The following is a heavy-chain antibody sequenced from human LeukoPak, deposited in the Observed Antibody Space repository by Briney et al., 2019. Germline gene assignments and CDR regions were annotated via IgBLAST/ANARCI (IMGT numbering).Heavy chain of an antibody. CDR1: GFTFSSYI. CDR3: ARGRGSCSGGTCYVDF. V-gene: IGHV3-48*01. D-gene: IGHD2-15*01. CDR2: ISNSGSTI. J-gene: IGHJ4*02. Sequence: GGSLRLSCPASGFTFSSYIMNWVRQAPGKGLEWLSYISNSGSTIYYADSVKGRFSISRDNAKNSLWLQMSSLGAEDTAVYYCARGRGSCSGGTCYVDFWGQGTLVTVSS.